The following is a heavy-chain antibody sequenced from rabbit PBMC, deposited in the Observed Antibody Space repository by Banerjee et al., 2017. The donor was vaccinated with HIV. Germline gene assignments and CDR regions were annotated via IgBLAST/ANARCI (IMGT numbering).Heavy chain of an antibody. J-gene: IGHJ4*01. D-gene: IGHD4-1*01. CDR2: IDSGVDST. V-gene: IGHV1S45*01. Sequence: QEQLEESGGDLVKPEGSLTLTCTASGFSFSSYWMCWVRQAPGKGLEWIACIDSGVDSTYNANRAKGRFTISETSSTTVTLQMTSLTAADTATYFCARRGSDWGDDLWGQGTLVTVS. CDR3: ARRGSDWGDDL. CDR1: GFSFSSYW.